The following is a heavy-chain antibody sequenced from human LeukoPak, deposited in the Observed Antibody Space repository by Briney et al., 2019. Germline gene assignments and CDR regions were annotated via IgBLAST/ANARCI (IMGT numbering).Heavy chain of an antibody. D-gene: IGHD6-13*01. V-gene: IGHV1-24*01. CDR2: FDPEDGET. J-gene: IGHJ5*02. Sequence: GASVKVSCKVSGYTLTELSMHWVRQAPGKGLEWMGGFDPEDGETIYAQKFQGRVTMTEDTSTDTAYMELSSLRSEDTAVYYCATVSSSRPENWFDPWGQGTLVTVST. CDR1: GYTLTELS. CDR3: ATVSSSRPENWFDP.